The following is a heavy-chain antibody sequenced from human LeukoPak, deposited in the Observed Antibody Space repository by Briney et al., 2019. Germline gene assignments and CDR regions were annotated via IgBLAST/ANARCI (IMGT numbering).Heavy chain of an antibody. J-gene: IGHJ4*02. CDR2: IVPIFGTT. CDR3: AAYSTSPNLDY. Sequence: SVKVSCKVSGDTFTNYAFSWVRQAPGQGLEWMGSIVPIFGTTDLPRKFQGRVTITADTSTTTAYMELTSLKSEDTALYYCAAYSTSPNLDYWGQATLATVSS. D-gene: IGHD6-13*01. CDR1: GDTFTNYA. V-gene: IGHV1-69*06.